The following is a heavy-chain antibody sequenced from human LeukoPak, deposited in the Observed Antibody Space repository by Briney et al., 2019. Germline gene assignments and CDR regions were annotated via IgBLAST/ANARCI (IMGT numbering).Heavy chain of an antibody. J-gene: IGHJ2*01. D-gene: IGHD2-2*01. CDR2: TCYRSKWYN. V-gene: IGHV6-1*01. Sequence: SQTLSLTCAISGDSVSSNSAAWNWLRQSPSRGLEWLGRTCYRSKWYNDYAVSVKSRITINPDTSKNQFSLQLNSVTPEDTAVYYCARHAGLGKYCSSTSCSLHWYFDLWGRGTLVTVSS. CDR3: ARHAGLGKYCSSTSCSLHWYFDL. CDR1: GDSVSSNSAA.